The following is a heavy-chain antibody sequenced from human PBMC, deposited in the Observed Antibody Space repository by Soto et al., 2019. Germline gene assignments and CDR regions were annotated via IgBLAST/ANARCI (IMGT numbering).Heavy chain of an antibody. D-gene: IGHD4-4*01. Sequence: VGSLRLSCAASGFTFSSYGMHWVRQAPGKGLEWVAVIWYDGSNKYYADSVKGRFTISRDNSKNTLYLQMNSLRAEDTAVYYCARDPLLLQYNYYYGMDVWGQWTTVTVSS. CDR2: IWYDGSNK. CDR1: GFTFSSYG. V-gene: IGHV3-33*01. J-gene: IGHJ6*02. CDR3: ARDPLLLQYNYYYGMDV.